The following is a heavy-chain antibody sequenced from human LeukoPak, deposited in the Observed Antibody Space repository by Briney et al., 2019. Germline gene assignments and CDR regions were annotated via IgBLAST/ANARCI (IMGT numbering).Heavy chain of an antibody. CDR3: ARYFRADTGNYYRSFDY. CDR2: MTSTNNI. CDR1: GFTFSSHS. V-gene: IGHV3-69-1*01. D-gene: IGHD1-26*01. Sequence: GGSLRLSCAASGFTFSSHSINWVRQAPAKGLEWIATMTSTNNIYYADSVKGRFTISRDNAKNSLYLQMNSLRAEDTAVYYCARYFRADTGNYYRSFDYWGQGTLVTVSS. J-gene: IGHJ4*02.